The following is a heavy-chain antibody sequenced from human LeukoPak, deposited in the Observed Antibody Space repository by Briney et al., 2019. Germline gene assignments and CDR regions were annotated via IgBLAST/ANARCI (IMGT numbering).Heavy chain of an antibody. CDR1: GFTFSSYA. V-gene: IGHV3-23*01. Sequence: GGSLRLSCAASGFTFSSYAMSWVRQAPGKGLEWVSAISGSGGSTYYADSVKGRFTFSRDNSKNTLYLQMNSLRAEDTAVYYCAKDELEGRQPLDYWGQGTLVTVSS. D-gene: IGHD3-3*01. CDR2: ISGSGGST. CDR3: AKDELEGRQPLDY. J-gene: IGHJ4*02.